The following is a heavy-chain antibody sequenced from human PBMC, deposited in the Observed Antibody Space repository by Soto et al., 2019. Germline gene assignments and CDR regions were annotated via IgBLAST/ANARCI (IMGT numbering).Heavy chain of an antibody. CDR2: IIPIIGII. CDR3: AGDPDSHYNDSHASSYP. J-gene: IGHJ5*02. CDR1: GGTFSTYT. Sequence: ASVKVSCKASGGTFSTYTITWVRQAPGQGLEWMGRIIPIIGIINYAQKFQGRVTITADKFTGTACMELTRLRSDDTAVYYCAGDPDSHYNDSHASSYPWGQGTLVTAPQ. D-gene: IGHD3-22*01. V-gene: IGHV1-69*04.